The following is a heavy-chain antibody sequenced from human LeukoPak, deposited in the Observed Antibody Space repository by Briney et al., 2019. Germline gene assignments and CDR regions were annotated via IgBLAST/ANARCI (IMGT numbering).Heavy chain of an antibody. D-gene: IGHD3-10*01. J-gene: IGHJ4*02. Sequence: GGSLRLSCAASGFTFSPLGMNWVRQAPGRGLEWVSYISSGSSTTYYADSVKGRFTISRDNAKNSLYLQVNSLRDEDTAVYYCARGRGLTLSYHYFDYWGQGTLVTLSS. CDR2: ISSGSSTT. V-gene: IGHV3-48*02. CDR1: GFTFSPLG. CDR3: ARGRGLTLSYHYFDY.